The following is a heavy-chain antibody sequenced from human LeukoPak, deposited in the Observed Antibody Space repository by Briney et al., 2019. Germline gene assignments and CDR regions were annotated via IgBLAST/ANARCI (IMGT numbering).Heavy chain of an antibody. CDR2: IKQDGSEK. CDR1: GFTFSSYW. CDR3: ARGKYSSGWFDY. D-gene: IGHD6-19*01. V-gene: IGHV3-7*01. Sequence: GGSLRLSCTASGFTFSSYWMTWVRQAPGKGQAWVANIKQDGSEKYYVDSVKGRFTISRDNAKNSLYLQMNSLRAEDTAVYYCARGKYSSGWFDYWGQGTLVTVSS. J-gene: IGHJ4*02.